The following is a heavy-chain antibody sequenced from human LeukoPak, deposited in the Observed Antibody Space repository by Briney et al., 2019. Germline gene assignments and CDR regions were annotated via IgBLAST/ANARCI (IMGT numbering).Heavy chain of an antibody. J-gene: IGHJ4*02. CDR3: TTVTMVRDYDY. CDR1: GFSFSDAW. V-gene: IGHV3-15*04. D-gene: IGHD3-10*01. Sequence: GGSLRLSCAASGFSFSDAWMSWVRQIPGKGLEWVGRIESKTDGGTTDYAAPVKGRFTISRDDSKNMLYLEMNSLKIEDTAVYYCTTVTMVRDYDYWGQGTLVTVSS. CDR2: IESKTDGGTT.